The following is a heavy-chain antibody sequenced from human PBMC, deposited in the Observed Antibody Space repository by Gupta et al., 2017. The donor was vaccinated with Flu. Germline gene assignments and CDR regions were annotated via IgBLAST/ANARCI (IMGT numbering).Heavy chain of an antibody. J-gene: IGHJ2*01. D-gene: IGHD3-3*01. Sequence: EVQLVESGGGLVQPGGSLRLSCAASGFTFSSYWMSWVRQAPGKGLEWVANIKQDGSEKYYVDSVKGRFTISRDNAKNSLYLQMNSLRAEDTAVYYCARRPGVWSGYPRGLGWYFDLWGRGTLVTVSS. CDR2: IKQDGSEK. CDR1: GFTFSSYW. V-gene: IGHV3-7*04. CDR3: ARRPGVWSGYPRGLGWYFDL.